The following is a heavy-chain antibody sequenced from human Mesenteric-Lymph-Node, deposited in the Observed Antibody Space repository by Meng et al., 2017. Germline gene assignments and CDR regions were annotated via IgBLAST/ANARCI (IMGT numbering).Heavy chain of an antibody. V-gene: IGHV3-66*02. CDR3: ARAGVGAPFDY. J-gene: IGHJ4*02. D-gene: IGHD1-26*01. Sequence: GGSLRLSCAASGFTVSSNYMSWVRQAPGKGLEWVSVIYSGGSTYYADSVKGRFTISRDNSKNTLYLQMNSLRAEDTAVYYCARAGVGAPFDYWGQGTLVTVSS. CDR2: IYSGGST. CDR1: GFTVSSNY.